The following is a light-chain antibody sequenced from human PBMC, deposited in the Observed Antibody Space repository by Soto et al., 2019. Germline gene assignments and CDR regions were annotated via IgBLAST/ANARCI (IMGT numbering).Light chain of an antibody. J-gene: IGKJ3*01. CDR1: QNVSTY. CDR2: DAS. Sequence: EIVLTQSPATLPLSPGERVTLSCRASQNVSTYLAWYQQKPGQAPRLLIYDASDRATGIPARFSGSGSGTDFTLTISSPEREDSAVDYGQQRTNGRTFSSGTKVDIK. V-gene: IGKV3-11*01. CDR3: QQRTNGRT.